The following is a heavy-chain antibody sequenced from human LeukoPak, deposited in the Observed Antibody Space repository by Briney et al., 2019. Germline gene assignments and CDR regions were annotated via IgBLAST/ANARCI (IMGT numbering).Heavy chain of an antibody. J-gene: IGHJ4*02. CDR2: INHSGST. CDR1: GGSFSGYY. CDR3: ARSEPPYSSSRGERKNYFDY. Sequence: PSETLSLTCAVYGGSFSGYYWSWIRQPPGKGLEWIGEINHSGSTNYNPSLKSRVTISVDTSKNQFSLKPSSVTAADTAVYYCARSEPPYSSSRGERKNYFDYWGQGTLVTVSS. V-gene: IGHV4-34*01. D-gene: IGHD6-13*01.